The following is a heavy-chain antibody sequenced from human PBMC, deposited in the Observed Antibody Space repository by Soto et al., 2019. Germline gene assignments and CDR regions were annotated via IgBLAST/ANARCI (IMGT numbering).Heavy chain of an antibody. CDR2: INKDGGTT. D-gene: IGHD1-20*01. CDR1: GFTFSDYF. Sequence: EVQLLESGGGLVQPGESLRLSCAASGFTFSDYFMNWVRQAPGKGLEWVSGINKDGGTTQNADFVRGRFTISRDNSRNTRYLQMNSVRAEDTALYYCAKDLHWYGIDVWGQGTTVTVS. CDR3: AKDLHWYGIDV. J-gene: IGHJ6*02. V-gene: IGHV3-23*01.